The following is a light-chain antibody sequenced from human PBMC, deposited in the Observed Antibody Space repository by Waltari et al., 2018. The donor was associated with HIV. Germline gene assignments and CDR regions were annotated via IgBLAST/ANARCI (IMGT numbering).Light chain of an antibody. CDR1: SYNRGGFTY. CDR2: EVN. CDR3: SSNTDTSTAL. J-gene: IGLJ2*01. Sequence: QSALTQPASVSGSPGQSITISCVASSYNRGGFTYVSWYQQHPGKAPKVIIYEVNNRPLGVSLRFSGSKAGNTASLTISGLQIEDEADYYCSSNTDTSTALFGGGTKLSVL. V-gene: IGLV2-14*01.